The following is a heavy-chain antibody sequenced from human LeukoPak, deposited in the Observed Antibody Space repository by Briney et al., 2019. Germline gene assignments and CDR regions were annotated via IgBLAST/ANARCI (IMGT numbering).Heavy chain of an antibody. CDR2: ISSSGSTI. CDR1: GFTFSDYY. J-gene: IGHJ5*02. V-gene: IGHV3-11*01. CDR3: ARDRAYYDILTGYYRDWFDP. Sequence: PGVSLRLSCAASGFTFSDYYMSWIRQAPGKGLEWVSYISSSGSTIYYADSVKGRFTISRDNAKNSLYLQMNSLRAEDTAVYYCARDRAYYDILTGYYRDWFDPWGQGTLVTVSS. D-gene: IGHD3-9*01.